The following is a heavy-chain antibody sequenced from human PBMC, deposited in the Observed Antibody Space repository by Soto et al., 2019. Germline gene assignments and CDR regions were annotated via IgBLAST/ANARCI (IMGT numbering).Heavy chain of an antibody. CDR1: GYTFTRYG. D-gene: IGHD3-10*01. V-gene: IGHV1-18*01. CDR2: VSPFLSDS. J-gene: IGHJ4*02. Sequence: GASVKVSCKASGYTFTRYGISWVRQAPGQGLEWMGRVSPFLSDSNYAQKFQGRVTMTADKSTSTAYMELRSLRSEDAAFYYCATSYGSGYRAFDYWGQGALVTVSS. CDR3: ATSYGSGYRAFDY.